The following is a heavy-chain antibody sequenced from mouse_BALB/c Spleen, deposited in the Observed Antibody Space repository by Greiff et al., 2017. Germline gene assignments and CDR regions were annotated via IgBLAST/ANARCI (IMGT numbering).Heavy chain of an antibody. Sequence: EVQLVESGGGLVQPGGSLKLSCAASGFTFSSYGMSWVRQTPDKRLELVATINSNGGSTYYPDSVKGRFTISRDNAKNTLYLQMSSLKSEDTAMYYCARDQSYYGSWFAYWGQGTLVTVSA. V-gene: IGHV5-6-3*01. D-gene: IGHD1-2*01. CDR2: INSNGGST. J-gene: IGHJ3*01. CDR1: GFTFSSYG. CDR3: ARDQSYYGSWFAY.